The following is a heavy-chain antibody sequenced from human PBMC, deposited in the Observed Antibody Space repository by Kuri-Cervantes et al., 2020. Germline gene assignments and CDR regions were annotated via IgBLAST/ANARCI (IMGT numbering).Heavy chain of an antibody. CDR1: GGSVSSGSYY. D-gene: IGHD3-3*01. V-gene: IGHV4-39*01. CDR2: IYYSGST. J-gene: IGHJ5*02. CDR3: ARRHRGYDFWSGSNWFDP. Sequence: ESLKTSCTVSGGSVSSGSYYWGWIRQPPGKGLEWIGRIYYSGSTYYNPSLKSRVTISVDTSKNQFSLKLSSVTAADTAVYYCARRHRGYDFWSGSNWFDPWGQGTLVTVSS.